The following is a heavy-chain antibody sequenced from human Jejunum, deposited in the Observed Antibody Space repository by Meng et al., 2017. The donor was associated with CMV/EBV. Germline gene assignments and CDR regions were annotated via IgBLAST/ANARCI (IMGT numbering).Heavy chain of an antibody. J-gene: IGHJ4*02. V-gene: IGHV3-7*01. CDR2: INPDGSEK. CDR3: ARDMYYVSSGFFGREDY. CDR1: FGSYW. D-gene: IGHD3-22*01. Sequence: FGSYWMTWVRQAPGKGLEWVANINPDGSEKYYVDSVKGRFTISRDNSKNSLYLQMNSLRVEDTAVYYCARDMYYVSSGFFGREDYWGQGTLVTVSS.